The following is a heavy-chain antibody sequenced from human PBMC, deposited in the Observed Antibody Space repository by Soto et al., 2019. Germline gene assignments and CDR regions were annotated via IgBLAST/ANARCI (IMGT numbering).Heavy chain of an antibody. CDR2: ISGSGGST. J-gene: IGHJ4*02. D-gene: IGHD3-3*01. V-gene: IGHV3-23*01. CDR1: GFTFSSYV. Sequence: PGGSLRLSCAASGFTFSSYVMSWVRQAPGKGLEWVSAISGSGGSTYYADSVKGRFTISRDNSKNTLYLQMNSLRAEDTAVYYCAKTDYDFWSGYGTDDYWGQGTLVTVSS. CDR3: AKTDYDFWSGYGTDDY.